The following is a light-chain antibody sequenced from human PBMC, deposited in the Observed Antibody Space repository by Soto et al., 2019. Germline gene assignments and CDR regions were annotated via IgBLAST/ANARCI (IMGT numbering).Light chain of an antibody. CDR1: QSVSSSY. V-gene: IGKV3-20*01. CDR3: QQYGSSHST. Sequence: EIVLTQSPGTLSLSPGERATLSCRASQSVSSSYLAWYQQKPGQAPRLLIYGASSRATGIPDRFSGSGSGTEFTLTISRLEPEDLAVYYCQQYGSSHSTFGQGTKGEIK. J-gene: IGKJ1*01. CDR2: GAS.